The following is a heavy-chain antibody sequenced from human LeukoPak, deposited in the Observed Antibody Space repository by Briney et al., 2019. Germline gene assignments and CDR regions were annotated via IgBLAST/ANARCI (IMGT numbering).Heavy chain of an antibody. Sequence: GGSLRLSCAASGFTFSSYGMHWVRQAPGKGLEWVAVIWYDGSNKYYADSVKGRFTISRDNSKNTLYLQMNSLGAEDTAVYYCVQEGPRGLAFDIWGQGTKVTVSS. CDR3: VQEGPRGLAFDI. CDR1: GFTFSSYG. V-gene: IGHV3-33*06. CDR2: IWYDGSNK. J-gene: IGHJ3*02.